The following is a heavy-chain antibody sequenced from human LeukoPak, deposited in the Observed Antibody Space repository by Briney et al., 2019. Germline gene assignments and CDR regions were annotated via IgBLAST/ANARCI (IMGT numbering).Heavy chain of an antibody. CDR3: ARTYSGSYYVGNYFDY. CDR2: IYYSGST. CDR1: GGSISSYY. D-gene: IGHD1-26*01. Sequence: PSETLSLTCTVSGGSISSYYWSWIRQPPGKGLEWIGYIYYSGSTNYNPSLKSRVTISVDTSKNQFSLKLSSVTAADTAVYYCARTYSGSYYVGNYFDYWGQGTLVTVSS. V-gene: IGHV4-59*01. J-gene: IGHJ4*02.